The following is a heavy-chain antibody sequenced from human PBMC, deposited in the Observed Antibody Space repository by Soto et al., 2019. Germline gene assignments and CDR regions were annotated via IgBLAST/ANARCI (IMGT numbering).Heavy chain of an antibody. D-gene: IGHD3-10*01. CDR2: INTDGSRT. J-gene: IGHJ5*02. V-gene: IGHV3-74*03. CDR3: ARVKSGSYDWFDP. CDR1: GFTFNNYW. Sequence: PGGSLRLSCAASGFTFNNYWMHWVRQAPGKGLMWVSRINTDGSRTTYADSVKGRFAISRDNAKNTVYLQMNSLRADDTAVYYCARVKSGSYDWFDPWGQGTLVTVSS.